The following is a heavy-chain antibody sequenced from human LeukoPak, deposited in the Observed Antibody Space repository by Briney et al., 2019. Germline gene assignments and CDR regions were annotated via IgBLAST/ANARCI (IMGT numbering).Heavy chain of an antibody. D-gene: IGHD3-10*01. CDR1: GGSMSGYC. CDR3: GRGVNYAVDV. Sequence: PSETLSLTCTVPGGSMSGYCWNWIRQPPGQGLEWIGCIYYNGITVYSPSLRSRVTISLDTSMNQFSLRLTSMTAADTAVYYCGRGVNYAVDVWGQGTTVTVSS. V-gene: IGHV4-59*01. CDR2: IYYNGIT. J-gene: IGHJ6*02.